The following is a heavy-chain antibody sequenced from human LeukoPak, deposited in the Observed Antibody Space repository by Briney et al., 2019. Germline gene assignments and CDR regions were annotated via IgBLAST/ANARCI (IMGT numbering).Heavy chain of an antibody. V-gene: IGHV3-23*01. CDR3: AKDFPQLWSLSLGNY. J-gene: IGHJ4*02. CDR2: ISGSGGSA. D-gene: IGHD5-18*01. CDR1: GFTFSSYA. Sequence: GGSLRLSCAASGFTFSSYAMSWVRQAPGKGLEWVSAISGSGGSAYYAHSVKGRFTISRDNSKNTLYLQMNSLRAEDTAVYYCAKDFPQLWSLSLGNYGGQGTLVTVSS.